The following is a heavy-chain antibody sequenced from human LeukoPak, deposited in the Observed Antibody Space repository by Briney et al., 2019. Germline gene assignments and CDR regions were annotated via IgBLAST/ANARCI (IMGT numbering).Heavy chain of an antibody. CDR1: GYTFTGYY. CDR3: ARASCSSTSSGADQ. Sequence: ASVTDSCKASGYTFTGYYMNWVRQAPGQGLEWMGWINPNSGGTNYAQKFQGRVTMTRDTSISTAYMELSRLRSDDTAVYYCARASCSSTSSGADQWGQGTLVTVSS. D-gene: IGHD2-2*01. J-gene: IGHJ4*02. CDR2: INPNSGGT. V-gene: IGHV1-2*02.